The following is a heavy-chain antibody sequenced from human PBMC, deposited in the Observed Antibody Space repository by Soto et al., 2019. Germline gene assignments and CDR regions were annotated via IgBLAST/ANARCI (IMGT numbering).Heavy chain of an antibody. CDR2: INHSGST. V-gene: IGHV4-34*01. J-gene: IGHJ6*02. CDR3: AREDSSGWYGRGYYYYGMDV. Sequence: PSETLSLTCAVYGGSFSGYYWSWIRQPPGKGLEWIGEINHSGSTNYNPSLKSRVTISVDTSKNQFSLKLSSVTAADTAVYYCAREDSSGWYGRGYYYYGMDVWGQGTTVT. CDR1: GGSFSGYY. D-gene: IGHD6-19*01.